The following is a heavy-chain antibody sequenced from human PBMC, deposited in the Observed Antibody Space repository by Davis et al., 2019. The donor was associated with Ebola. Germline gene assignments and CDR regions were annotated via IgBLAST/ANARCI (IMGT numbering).Heavy chain of an antibody. J-gene: IGHJ6*02. CDR1: GDSVSINSAG. D-gene: IGHD3-16*01. Sequence: PSQTLSLTCAISGDSVSINSAGWNWIRQSPSRGLEWLGRTYFNSKYFRDYAVSVRGRITINPDTSKNQLSLQLNSVTPEDTAVYYCVRGWGRSGLDVWGQGTTVTVSS. CDR3: VRGWGRSGLDV. CDR2: TYFNSKYFR. V-gene: IGHV6-1*01.